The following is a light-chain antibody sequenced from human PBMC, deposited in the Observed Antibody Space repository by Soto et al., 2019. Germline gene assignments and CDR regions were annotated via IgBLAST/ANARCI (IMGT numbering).Light chain of an antibody. CDR2: GAS. Sequence: EIVMTQSPATLSVSPGERATLSCRASQSVSNNLAWYQQKPGQAPRLLIYGASTRATGIPARFSGSGSGTEFTLTISSLQSEDFAVYYCQQSNDWWTFGQGTKV. V-gene: IGKV3-15*01. CDR3: QQSNDWWT. J-gene: IGKJ1*01. CDR1: QSVSNN.